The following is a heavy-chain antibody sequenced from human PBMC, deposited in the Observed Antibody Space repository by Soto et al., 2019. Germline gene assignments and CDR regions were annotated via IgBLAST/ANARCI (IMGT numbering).Heavy chain of an antibody. J-gene: IGHJ6*03. CDR2: IYSGGST. Sequence: GGSLRLSCAASGFTVSSNYMGWVRQAPGKGLEWVSVIYSGGSTYYADSVKGRFTISRDNSKNTLYLQMNSLRAEDTAVYYCARGLGDLGRGYYYYYMDVWGRGTTVTVSS. CDR3: ARGLGDLGRGYYYYYMDV. D-gene: IGHD4-17*01. V-gene: IGHV3-66*01. CDR1: GFTVSSNY.